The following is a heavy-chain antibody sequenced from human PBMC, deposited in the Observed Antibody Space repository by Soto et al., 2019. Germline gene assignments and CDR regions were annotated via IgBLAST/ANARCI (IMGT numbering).Heavy chain of an antibody. Sequence: EVQLVESGGGLVQPGGSLRLSCAASGFTVSSNYMSWVRQAPGKGLEWVSVIYSGGSTYYADSVKGRFTISRDNSKNTLYLQMNSLRAEDTAVYYCARDRPGYSSGWTEYFQHWGQGTLVTVSS. D-gene: IGHD6-19*01. CDR3: ARDRPGYSSGWTEYFQH. CDR2: IYSGGST. V-gene: IGHV3-66*01. J-gene: IGHJ1*01. CDR1: GFTVSSNY.